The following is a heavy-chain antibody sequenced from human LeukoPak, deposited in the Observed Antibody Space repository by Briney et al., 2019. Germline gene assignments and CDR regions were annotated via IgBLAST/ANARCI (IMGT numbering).Heavy chain of an antibody. CDR2: IIPIFGIA. J-gene: IGHJ6*02. D-gene: IGHD5-12*01. CDR1: GGTFSSYA. Sequence: SVTVSCKASGGTFSSYAISWVRQAPGQGLEWMGRIIPIFGIANYAQKFQGRVTITADKSTSTAYMELSSLRSEDTAVYYCAGYSGYSRMGVYYYYGMDVWGQGTTVTVSS. CDR3: AGYSGYSRMGVYYYYGMDV. V-gene: IGHV1-69*04.